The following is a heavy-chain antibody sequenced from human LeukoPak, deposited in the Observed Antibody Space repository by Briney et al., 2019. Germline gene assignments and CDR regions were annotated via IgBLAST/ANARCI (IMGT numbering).Heavy chain of an antibody. D-gene: IGHD4-17*01. J-gene: IGHJ4*02. Sequence: PGGSLRLSCAASGFTFEDYVMSWVRQAPGKGLEWVSGINCNGGSTGYADSVKGRFTISRDDAKNSLYLQMNSLRADDTALYYCASMHGGSGTVTEFDYWGQGTLVTVSS. V-gene: IGHV3-20*04. CDR1: GFTFEDYV. CDR2: INCNGGST. CDR3: ASMHGGSGTVTEFDY.